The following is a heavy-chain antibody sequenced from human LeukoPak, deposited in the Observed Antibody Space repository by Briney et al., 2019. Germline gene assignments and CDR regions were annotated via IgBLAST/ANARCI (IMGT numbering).Heavy chain of an antibody. J-gene: IGHJ4*02. CDR2: INSDGSIT. D-gene: IGHD4-23*01. CDR1: GFTFSSYW. Sequence: GGSLRLSSAASGFTFSSYWMHWVRQAPGKGLVWVSRINSDGSITTYADSVRGRFTISRDNAKNTLYLQMNSLRAEDTAVYYCARYGGNAFDYWGQGTLVTVSS. V-gene: IGHV3-74*01. CDR3: ARYGGNAFDY.